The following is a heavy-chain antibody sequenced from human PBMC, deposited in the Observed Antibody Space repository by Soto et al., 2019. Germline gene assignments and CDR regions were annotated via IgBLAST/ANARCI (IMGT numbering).Heavy chain of an antibody. CDR3: ARGLITGSHYSGGWYYFDS. CDR1: GGSFSGYY. V-gene: IGHV4-34*01. D-gene: IGHD6-19*01. Sequence: SETLSLTCAVYGGSFSGYYWNWLRQPPGEGLEWIGQINHSGSASYNPSLKSRVTISVHTSNSQFSLELSSVTAADTAVYYCARGLITGSHYSGGWYYFDSWGQGTQVTVSS. J-gene: IGHJ4*02. CDR2: INHSGSA.